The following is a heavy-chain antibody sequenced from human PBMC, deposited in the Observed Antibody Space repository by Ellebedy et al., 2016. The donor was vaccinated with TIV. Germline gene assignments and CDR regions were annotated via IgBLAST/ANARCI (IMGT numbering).Heavy chain of an antibody. Sequence: ASVKVSXXAFGYTFTDYYMHWVRQAPGQGLEWMRIINPSDGSTSYAQKFQGRVTMTRDTSTTTVYMELSSLRSEDTAVYFCARGLDFVVGPSDDGALDVWGQGTTVAVSS. V-gene: IGHV1-46*01. CDR3: ARGLDFVVGPSDDGALDV. D-gene: IGHD2-21*01. CDR1: GYTFTDYY. CDR2: INPSDGST. J-gene: IGHJ3*01.